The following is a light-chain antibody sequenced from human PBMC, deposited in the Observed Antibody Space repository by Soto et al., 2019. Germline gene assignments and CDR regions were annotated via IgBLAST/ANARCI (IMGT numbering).Light chain of an antibody. CDR2: EVT. V-gene: IGLV2-8*01. CDR1: SSDVGAYNY. Sequence: QSVLTQPPSASGSPGQSVTISCTGTSSDVGAYNYVCWYQQHPGKAPKLIISEVTKRPSGVPDRFSGSKSGNTASLTVTGLQADDEDDYYCSSYAGSNNPWVFGGGTKLTVL. CDR3: SSYAGSNNPWV. J-gene: IGLJ3*02.